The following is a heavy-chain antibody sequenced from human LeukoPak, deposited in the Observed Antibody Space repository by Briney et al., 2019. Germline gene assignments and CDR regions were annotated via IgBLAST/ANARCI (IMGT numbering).Heavy chain of an antibody. CDR1: GGSISNSY. V-gene: IGHV4-4*07. CDR2: VFSSGST. D-gene: IGHD5-12*01. Sequence: SETLSLTCSVFGGSISNSYWTWVRQPAGKGLEWIGRVFSSGSTNYNPSLRGRVTMSVDTPKNQFSLILTSVTAADTALYYCARAGYTGYDPAGFYYYMAVWGKGTTVTVSS. CDR3: ARAGYTGYDPAGFYYYMAV. J-gene: IGHJ6*03.